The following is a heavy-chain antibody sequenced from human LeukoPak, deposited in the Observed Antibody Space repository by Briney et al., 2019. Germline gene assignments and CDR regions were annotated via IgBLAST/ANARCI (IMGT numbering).Heavy chain of an antibody. V-gene: IGHV4-39*01. CDR2: IYYTGNT. CDR1: GDSINSSSYS. Sequence: SETLSLTCTVSGDSINSSSYSWVWIRQPPGKGRQWIGNIYYTGNTYYHPSLKSPVTISVDTSNNQFSLRLSSVTAADTAVYWCASPYLFMLGATTGDVFDIWGQGTMVTVSS. D-gene: IGHD1-26*01. CDR3: ASPYLFMLGATTGDVFDI. J-gene: IGHJ3*02.